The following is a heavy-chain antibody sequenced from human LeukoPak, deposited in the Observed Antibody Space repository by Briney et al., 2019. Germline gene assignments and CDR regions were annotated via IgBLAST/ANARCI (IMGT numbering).Heavy chain of an antibody. CDR1: GGTFSSYA. Sequence: GASVKVSCKASGGTFSSYAISWVRQAPGQGLEWMGGIIPIFGTANYAQKFQGRVTITTDESTSTAYMELSSLRSEDTAVYYCARGSNIVGSAFDIWGQGTMVTVSS. J-gene: IGHJ3*02. CDR2: IIPIFGTA. V-gene: IGHV1-69*05. D-gene: IGHD4-11*01. CDR3: ARGSNIVGSAFDI.